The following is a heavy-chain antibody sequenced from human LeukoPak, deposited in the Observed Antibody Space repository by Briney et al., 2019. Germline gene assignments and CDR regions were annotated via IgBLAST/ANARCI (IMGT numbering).Heavy chain of an antibody. J-gene: IGHJ5*02. Sequence: ASVTVSCKASGYTSTGYYMHWVRQAPGQGLEWMGWINPNSGGTNYAQKFQDRVTMTSDTSINTAYMELTRLRSDDTAVYYCAREGCSSTSCYWFDPWGQGTLVTVSS. CDR3: AREGCSSTSCYWFDP. CDR1: GYTSTGYY. CDR2: INPNSGGT. D-gene: IGHD2-2*01. V-gene: IGHV1-2*02.